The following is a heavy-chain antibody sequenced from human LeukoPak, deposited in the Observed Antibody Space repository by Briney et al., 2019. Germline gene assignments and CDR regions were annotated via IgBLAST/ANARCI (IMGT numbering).Heavy chain of an antibody. CDR1: GFTFSRYA. V-gene: IGHV3-23*01. CDR3: AKDFKGYCSSTSCRQYYYYGMDV. D-gene: IGHD2-2*01. J-gene: IGHJ6*02. CDR2: ISGSGGST. Sequence: GGSLRLSCAASGFTFSRYAMSWVRQAPGKGLEWVSSISGSGGSTYYADSVKGWFTISRDNSKNTLYLQMNSLRAEDTAVYYCAKDFKGYCSSTSCRQYYYYGMDVWGQGTTVTVSS.